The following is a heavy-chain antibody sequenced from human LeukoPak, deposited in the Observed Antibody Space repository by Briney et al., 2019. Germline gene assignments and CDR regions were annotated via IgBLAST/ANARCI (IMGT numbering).Heavy chain of an antibody. J-gene: IGHJ5*02. D-gene: IGHD6-13*01. CDR2: ISPCFGTA. CDR3: ATGPAAGNWFDP. V-gene: IGHV1-69*05. Sequence: ASVKLSCKASGGAFTSYAISWVRQAPGQGLEWMGRISPCFGTADYAQNFQARVTITTDESTSTAYMELRRLRSEDTAVYYCATGPAAGNWFDPWGQGTLVTVSA. CDR1: GGAFTSYA.